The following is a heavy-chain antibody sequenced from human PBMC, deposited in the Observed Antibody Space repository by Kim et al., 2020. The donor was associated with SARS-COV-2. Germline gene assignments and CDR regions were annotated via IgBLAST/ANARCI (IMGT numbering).Heavy chain of an antibody. CDR2: IYTSGST. CDR3: ARDVDYYDSSGGDY. V-gene: IGHV4-61*02. Sequence: SETLSLTCTVSGGSISSGSYYWSWIRQPAGKGLEWIGRIYTSGSTNYNPSLKSRVTISVDTSKNQFSLKLSSVTAADTAVYYCARDVDYYDSSGGDYWGQGTLVTVSS. CDR1: GGSISSGSYY. J-gene: IGHJ4*02. D-gene: IGHD3-22*01.